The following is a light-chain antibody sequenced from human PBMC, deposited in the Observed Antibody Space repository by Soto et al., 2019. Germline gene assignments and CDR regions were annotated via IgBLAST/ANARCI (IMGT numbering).Light chain of an antibody. CDR2: GAS. CDR3: QRFNALTFT. V-gene: IGKV3-20*01. CDR1: QPIDRKF. J-gene: IGKJ4*01. Sequence: EVVLTQSPGTLSLSPGERATLSCRASQPIDRKFLAWYQQKPGQAPRLLIHGASTRATGVPDRFSGSGSERDFSLTISSLEPEDFAVYFCQRFNALTFTFGGGTKVDIK.